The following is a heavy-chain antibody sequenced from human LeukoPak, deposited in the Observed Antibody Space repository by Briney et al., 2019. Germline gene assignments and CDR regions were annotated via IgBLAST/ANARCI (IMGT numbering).Heavy chain of an antibody. D-gene: IGHD3-3*01. Sequence: GVSLTLSCAASGFTFSDYYMSWIRQAPGKGLEWVSYISSSGSTIYYADSVKGRFTISRDNAKNSLYLQMNSLRAEDTAVYYCAREMAPYDFWSGYQPLDYWGQGTLVTVSS. J-gene: IGHJ4*02. CDR2: ISSSGSTI. V-gene: IGHV3-11*01. CDR3: AREMAPYDFWSGYQPLDY. CDR1: GFTFSDYY.